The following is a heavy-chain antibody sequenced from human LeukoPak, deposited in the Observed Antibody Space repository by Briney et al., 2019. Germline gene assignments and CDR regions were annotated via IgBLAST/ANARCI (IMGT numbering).Heavy chain of an antibody. J-gene: IGHJ4*02. V-gene: IGHV3-7*01. CDR1: GFTFSSYW. CDR2: IKQDGSDK. CDR3: ARGGYTYGVRPF. Sequence: GGSLRLSCAASGFTFSSYWMSWVRQAPGKGLEWVANIKQDGSDKYYVDSVKGRFTISRDNAKNSLYLQTNSLRAEDTAVYYCARGGYTYGVRPFWDQGTLVTVSS. D-gene: IGHD5-18*01.